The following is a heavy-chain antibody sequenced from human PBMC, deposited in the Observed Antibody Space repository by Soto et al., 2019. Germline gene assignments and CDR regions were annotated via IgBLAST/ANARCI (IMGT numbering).Heavy chain of an antibody. D-gene: IGHD1-26*01. V-gene: IGHV3-74*01. J-gene: IGHJ4*02. CDR2: INSGGSST. Sequence: EVQLVESGGGLVQPGGSLRLSCAASGFTFSSYWMHWVRQAPGKGLVWVSRINSGGSSTDYADSVKGRFTISRDNAKNTLYRHMNSLRAEDTAVAYCATDGGSDADYWGQGTLVTVSS. CDR3: ATDGGSDADY. CDR1: GFTFSSYW.